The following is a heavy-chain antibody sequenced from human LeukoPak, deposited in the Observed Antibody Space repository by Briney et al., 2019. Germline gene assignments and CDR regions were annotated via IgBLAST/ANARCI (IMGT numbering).Heavy chain of an antibody. J-gene: IGHJ4*02. CDR1: GGSISSSSYY. D-gene: IGHD2-2*03. CDR2: IYYSGST. V-gene: IGHV4-39*07. Sequence: PSETLSLTCTVSGGSISSSSYYWGWIRQPPGKGLEWIGSIYYSGSTYYNPSLKSRVTISVDTSKNQFSLKLSSVTAADTAVYYCARLDRPLRYFDYWGQGTLVTVSS. CDR3: ARLDRPLRYFDY.